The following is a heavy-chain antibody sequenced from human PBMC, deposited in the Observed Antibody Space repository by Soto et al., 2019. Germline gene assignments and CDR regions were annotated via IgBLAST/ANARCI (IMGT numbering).Heavy chain of an antibody. V-gene: IGHV3-48*03. CDR3: ARALGGYFDY. CDR2: IGSSGTAM. J-gene: IGHJ4*02. Sequence: GGSLRLSCAASRFTFRSYEMIWVRQAPGKGLEWVSYIGSSGTAMYYADSVKGRFTISRDNAKNSLYLQMNSLRAEDTAVYYGARALGGYFDYWGQGTLVTVSS. CDR1: RFTFRSYE.